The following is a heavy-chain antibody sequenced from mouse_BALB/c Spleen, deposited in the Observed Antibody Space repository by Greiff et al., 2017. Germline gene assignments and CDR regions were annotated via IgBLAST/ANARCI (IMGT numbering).Heavy chain of an antibody. V-gene: IGHV1-26*01. CDR2: INPNNGDT. CDR3: EVYYGNYRGHFAY. Sequence: VHVKQPGAELVRPGASVKLSCKASGYTFTDYYMKWVKQSHGKSLEWIGDINPNNGDTFYNQKFKGKATLTVDKSSSTAYMQLNSLTSEDSAVYYCEVYYGNYRGHFAYWGQGTLVTVSA. D-gene: IGHD2-1*01. J-gene: IGHJ3*01. CDR1: GYTFTDYY.